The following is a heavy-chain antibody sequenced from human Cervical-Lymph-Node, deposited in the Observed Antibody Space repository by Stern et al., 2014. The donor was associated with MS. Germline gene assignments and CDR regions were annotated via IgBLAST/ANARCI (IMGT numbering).Heavy chain of an antibody. D-gene: IGHD2-21*01. CDR3: ARGGVIYTQDRNGFDV. V-gene: IGHV4-30-2*01. CDR1: GGSISSGGSP. J-gene: IGHJ3*01. Sequence: QVQLVESGSGQAKPSQTLSLTCAVSGGSISSGGSPWNWIRQPPGKGLEWIGFIYHSGSTYYNPSPKGRVFISVDTSKNQFALNLRSVTAADTAVYYCARGGVIYTQDRNGFDVWGQGTMVTVSS. CDR2: IYHSGST.